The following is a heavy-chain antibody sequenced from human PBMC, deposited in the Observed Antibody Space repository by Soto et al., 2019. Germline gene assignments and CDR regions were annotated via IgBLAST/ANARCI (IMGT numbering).Heavy chain of an antibody. V-gene: IGHV3-11*01. Sequence: QVQLVESGGGLVKPGGSLRLSCAASGFTFTDYYMSWIRQIPGKGLEWISYISVRGDVIHYIDSVKGRFTISRDNAKNSVFLQMDSLRVEDSAIYYCARARPPDIRFDSWGQGTLVTVSS. CDR2: ISVRGDVI. CDR3: ARARPPDIRFDS. J-gene: IGHJ5*01. CDR1: GFTFTDYY. D-gene: IGHD5-12*01.